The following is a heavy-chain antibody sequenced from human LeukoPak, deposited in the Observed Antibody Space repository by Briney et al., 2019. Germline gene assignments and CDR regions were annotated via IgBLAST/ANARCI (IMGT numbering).Heavy chain of an antibody. J-gene: IGHJ4*02. CDR2: INHSGST. V-gene: IGHV4-34*01. Sequence: PSETLSFTCAVYGGSFSGYYWSWIRQPPGKGLEWIGEINHSGSTNYNPSLKSRVTISVDTSKNQFSLKLSSVTAADTAVYYCARAERYSYGYIDYWGQGTLVTVSS. CDR1: GGSFSGYY. CDR3: ARAERYSYGYIDY. D-gene: IGHD5-18*01.